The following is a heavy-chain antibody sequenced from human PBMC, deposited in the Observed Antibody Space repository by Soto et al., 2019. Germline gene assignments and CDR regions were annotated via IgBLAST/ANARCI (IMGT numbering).Heavy chain of an antibody. CDR1: GFTFSSYG. V-gene: IGHV3-30*18. CDR3: AKDRIQLWNYFDY. J-gene: IGHJ4*02. CDR2: ISYDGSNK. Sequence: HPGGSLRLSCAASGFTFSSYGMHWVRQAPGKGLEWVAVISYDGSNKYYADSVKGRFTISRDNSKNTLYLQMNSLRAEDTAVYYCAKDRIQLWNYFDYWGQGTLVTVSS. D-gene: IGHD5-18*01.